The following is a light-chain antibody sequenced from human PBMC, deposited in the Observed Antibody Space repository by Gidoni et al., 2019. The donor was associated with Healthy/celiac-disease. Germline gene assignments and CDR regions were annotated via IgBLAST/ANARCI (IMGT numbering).Light chain of an antibody. J-gene: IGLJ2*01. Sequence: QSHPPHVSGSPAPSLTIPCTGTSAEFGGPNILSWYHHHPGNAPQLLIYDVSNRPSGISNRFSGSKSGNSASLTISGLLPEDEADYYCSSLTTTTVVVFGGGTKLTVL. V-gene: IGLV2-14*03. CDR2: DVS. CDR3: SSLTTTTVVV. CDR1: SAEFGGPNI.